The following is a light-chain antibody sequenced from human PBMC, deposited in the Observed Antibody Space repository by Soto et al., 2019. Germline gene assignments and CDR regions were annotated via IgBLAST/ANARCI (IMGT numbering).Light chain of an antibody. J-gene: IGKJ3*01. V-gene: IGKV1-39*01. CDR2: AAS. CDR3: QQSYSIPRT. Sequence: DIQMTQSPSSLSASVGDRITITCRASQTIGTYLSWYNQRPGKAPKLLIYAASTLQRGVPSRFSGSGSGKDFTLNISSLQPEDFATYYCQQSYSIPRTFGPGTKVDIK. CDR1: QTIGTY.